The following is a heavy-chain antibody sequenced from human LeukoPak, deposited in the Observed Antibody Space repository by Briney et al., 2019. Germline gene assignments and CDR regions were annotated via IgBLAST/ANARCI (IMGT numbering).Heavy chain of an antibody. J-gene: IGHJ3*01. Sequence: SETLSLTCTVSGGSISSSSYYWGWIRQPPGKGLEWIGSIYYSGSTYYNPSLKSRVTISVDTSKNQFSLKLSSVTAADTAVYYCARDSGYSSSWYRWGQGTMVTVSS. CDR1: GGSISSSSYY. CDR3: ARDSGYSSSWYR. CDR2: IYYSGST. V-gene: IGHV4-39*02. D-gene: IGHD6-13*01.